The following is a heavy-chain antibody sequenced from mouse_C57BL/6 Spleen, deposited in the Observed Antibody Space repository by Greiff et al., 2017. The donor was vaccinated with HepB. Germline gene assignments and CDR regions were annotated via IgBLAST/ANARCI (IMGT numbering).Heavy chain of an antibody. Sequence: EVKLVESGGDLVKPGGSLKLSCAASGFTFSSYGMSWVRQTPDKRLEWVATISSGGSYTYYPDSVKGRFTISRDNAKNTLYLQMSSLKSEDTAMYYCASYSSGYEDYWGQGTTLTVSS. V-gene: IGHV5-6*01. J-gene: IGHJ2*01. CDR1: GFTFSSYG. CDR2: ISSGGSYT. D-gene: IGHD3-2*02. CDR3: ASYSSGYEDY.